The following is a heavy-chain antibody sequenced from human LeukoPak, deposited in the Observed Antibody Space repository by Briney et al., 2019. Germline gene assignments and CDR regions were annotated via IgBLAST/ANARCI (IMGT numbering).Heavy chain of an antibody. J-gene: IGHJ4*02. CDR2: IYSGGSST. V-gene: IGHV3-74*01. D-gene: IGHD3-10*01. CDR1: GFTVSRNY. CDR3: ARDRSSLGLWFGELRN. Sequence: GGSLRLSCVASGFTVSRNYMSWVRQAPGKGLVWVSRIYSGGSSTNYADSVKGRFTISRDNAKNTLYLQMNSLRAEDTAVYYCARDRSSLGLWFGELRNWGQGTLVTVSS.